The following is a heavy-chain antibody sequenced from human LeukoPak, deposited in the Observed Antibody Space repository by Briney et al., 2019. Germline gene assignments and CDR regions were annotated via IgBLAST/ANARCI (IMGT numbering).Heavy chain of an antibody. CDR2: INSDGSST. D-gene: IGHD6-19*01. Sequence: GGSLRLSCAASGFTFSSYWMHWVRQAPGKGLVWVSRINSDGSSTSYADSVKGRFTISRDNAKNTLYLQMNSVRAEDTAVYYCARALRIAVAGASDFDYWGQGTLVTVSS. J-gene: IGHJ4*02. CDR3: ARALRIAVAGASDFDY. CDR1: GFTFSSYW. V-gene: IGHV3-74*01.